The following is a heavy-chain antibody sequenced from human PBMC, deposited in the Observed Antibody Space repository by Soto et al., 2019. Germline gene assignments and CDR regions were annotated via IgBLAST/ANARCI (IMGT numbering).Heavy chain of an antibody. D-gene: IGHD7-27*01. V-gene: IGHV3-11*01. CDR3: ARPGPNVEHYSDS. Sequence: QVQLMQSGGGLVRPGGSLRLSCAASGFTFSDHYMGWIRQAPGKGLEWVSYISDSGITTYYEDSVKGRFTISRDNAKKSLFLQIDSLRAEDTAVYYCARPGPNVEHYSDSWGQGTLVTVSS. CDR1: GFTFSDHY. CDR2: ISDSGITT. J-gene: IGHJ4*02.